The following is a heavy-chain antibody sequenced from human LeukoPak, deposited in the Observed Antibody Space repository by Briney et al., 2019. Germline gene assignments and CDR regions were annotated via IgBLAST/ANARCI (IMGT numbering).Heavy chain of an antibody. J-gene: IGHJ4*02. D-gene: IGHD1-1*01. CDR2: ISTYNGYT. CDR1: GYTITDSYS. CDR3: ARADNGAREGFDY. Sequence: ASVKVSCKASGYTITDSYSITWVRQAPGQGLEWMGYISTYNGYTNYAQNLQGRLSMTTDTSTNTAYMELRSLRSDDTAAYYCARADNGAREGFDYWGQGTLVTVSS. V-gene: IGHV1-18*01.